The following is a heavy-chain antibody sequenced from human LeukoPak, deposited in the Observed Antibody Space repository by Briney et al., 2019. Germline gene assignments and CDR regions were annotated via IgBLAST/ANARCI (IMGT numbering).Heavy chain of an antibody. J-gene: IGHJ6*03. CDR2: ITWNGGFI. V-gene: IGHV3-20*04. D-gene: IGHD1-26*01. CDR1: GFTFADYA. CDR3: VGALRYSGSYFDYYFYYMDV. Sequence: GGSLRLSCAASGFTFADYAMSWVRQAPGKGLEWVSGITWNGGFIGYADSVKGRFTISRDNAKNSLYLQMNTLRAEDTALYYCVGALRYSGSYFDYYFYYMDVWGKGTTVTVSS.